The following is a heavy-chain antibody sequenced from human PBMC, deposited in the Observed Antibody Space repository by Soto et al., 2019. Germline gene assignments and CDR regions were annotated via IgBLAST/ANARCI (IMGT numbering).Heavy chain of an antibody. CDR2: IDPSDSST. Sequence: EVQLVQSGTEVKKPGESLRISCRGSGYYFTNYWISWVRQMPGKGLEWMGTIDPSDSSTNYNPSSQGHVTISVDKSISTVFLQWTTLEASDPDMDDCARQAQHAYWGHGTQVTVS. CDR3: ARQAQHAY. J-gene: IGHJ4*01. CDR1: GYYFTNYW. V-gene: IGHV5-10-1*03.